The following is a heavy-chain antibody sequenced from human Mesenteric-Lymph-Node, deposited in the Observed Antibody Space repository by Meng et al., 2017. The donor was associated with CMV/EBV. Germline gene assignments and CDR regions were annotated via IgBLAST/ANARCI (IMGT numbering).Heavy chain of an antibody. CDR3: ARALITTIPDPLAFDI. D-gene: IGHD3-22*01. CDR2: IYYSGST. CDR1: GGSISSYY. J-gene: IGHJ3*02. V-gene: IGHV4-59*08. Sequence: GSLRLSCTVSGGSISSYYWSWIRQPPGKGLEWIGYIYYSGSTNYNPSLKSRVTISVDTSKNQFSLKLSSVTAADTAVYYCARALITTIPDPLAFDIWGQGTMVTVSS.